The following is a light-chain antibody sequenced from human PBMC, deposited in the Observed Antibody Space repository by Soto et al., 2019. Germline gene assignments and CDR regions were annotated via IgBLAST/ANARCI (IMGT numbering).Light chain of an antibody. J-gene: IGKJ1*01. CDR1: QSVSSN. CDR3: QHYNNWPPWT. V-gene: IGKV3-15*01. CDR2: GAS. Sequence: EIVLTQSPGTLSLSPGERATLSCRASQSVSSNLAWYQQKPGQAPRLLIYGASTRAPGIPARFSGSGSGTEFTLTISSLQSEDFAIYYCQHYNNWPPWTFGQGTKVDIK.